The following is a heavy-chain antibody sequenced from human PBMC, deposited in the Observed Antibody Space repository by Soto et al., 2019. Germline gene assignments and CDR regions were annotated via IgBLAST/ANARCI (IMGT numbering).Heavy chain of an antibody. D-gene: IGHD3-10*01. Sequence: GGSMRLSCAAAGFTFSSYWMSWVIKAPGKGLEWVSAISGSGGSTYYADSVKGRFTISRDNSKNTLYLQMNSLRAEDTAVYYCAKALYGSGCPAVFDYWGQGTLVTVSS. CDR2: ISGSGGST. V-gene: IGHV3-23*01. CDR3: AKALYGSGCPAVFDY. CDR1: GFTFSSYW. J-gene: IGHJ4*02.